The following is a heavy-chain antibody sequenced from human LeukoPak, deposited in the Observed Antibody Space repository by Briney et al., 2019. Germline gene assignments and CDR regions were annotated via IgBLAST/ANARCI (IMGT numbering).Heavy chain of an antibody. CDR1: GFTFSSYS. J-gene: IGHJ4*02. D-gene: IGHD3-9*01. CDR3: AKGGDYDILTAYYNS. Sequence: GGSLRLSCAASGFTFSSYSMNWVRQAPGRGLEWVSVIYSGGSTYYADSVKGRFTISRDNSKDTLYLRMNSLTAEDTAVYYCAKGGDYDILTAYYNSWGQGTLVTVSS. V-gene: IGHV3-66*01. CDR2: IYSGGST.